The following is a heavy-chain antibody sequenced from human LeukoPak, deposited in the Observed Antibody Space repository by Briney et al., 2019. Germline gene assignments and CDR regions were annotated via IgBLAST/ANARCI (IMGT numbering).Heavy chain of an antibody. CDR2: IYTSGST. D-gene: IGHD6-19*01. J-gene: IGHJ5*02. CDR3: ASGKYSSGWPNWFDP. Sequence: SETLSLTCTVSGGSISSGSYYWSWIRQPAGKGLEWIGRIYTSGSTNYNPSLKSRVTISVDTSKNQFSLKLSSVTAADTAVYYCASGKYSSGWPNWFDPWGQGTLVTVSS. CDR1: GGSISSGSYY. V-gene: IGHV4-61*02.